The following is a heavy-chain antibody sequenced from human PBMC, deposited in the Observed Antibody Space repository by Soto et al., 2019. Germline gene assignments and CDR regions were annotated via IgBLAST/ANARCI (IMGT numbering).Heavy chain of an antibody. CDR3: ARMGVYDSSALKPNYAFDI. V-gene: IGHV2-26*01. CDR2: IFSNDAK. J-gene: IGHJ3*02. CDR1: GFSLSNARMG. Sequence: QVTLKESGPVLVKPTETLTLTCTVSGFSLSNARMGVSWIRQPPGKALEWLAHIFSNDAKSYSTSLKSRLTISNDTSKSQVVLTITNMDPVDTATYYCARMGVYDSSALKPNYAFDIGGQGTMVTVSS. D-gene: IGHD3-22*01.